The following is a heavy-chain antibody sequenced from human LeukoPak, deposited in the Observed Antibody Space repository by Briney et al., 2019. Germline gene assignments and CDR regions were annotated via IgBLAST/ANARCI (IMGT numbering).Heavy chain of an antibody. J-gene: IGHJ5*02. Sequence: SETLSLTCIVSGYSISSGYYCGWIRQPPGKWLEWIGSIYHTGSTYYNPSLKTRDTISVDTSKNHFSLKLRSVTAADTAVYYCASSLWSGYYAKFEPWGQGTLVTFSS. V-gene: IGHV4-38-2*02. CDR2: IYHTGST. CDR1: GYSISSGYY. CDR3: ASSLWSGYYAKFEP. D-gene: IGHD3-3*01.